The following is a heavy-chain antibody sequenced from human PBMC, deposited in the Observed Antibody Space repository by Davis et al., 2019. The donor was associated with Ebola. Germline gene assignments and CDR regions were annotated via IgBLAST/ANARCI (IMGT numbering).Heavy chain of an antibody. J-gene: IGHJ6*02. D-gene: IGHD3-10*01. Sequence: PGGSLRLSCAASGFTFSDYYMSWIRQAPGKGLEWVSAISGSGGSTYYADSVKGRFTISRDNSKNTLYLQMNSLRAEDTAVYYCARGAMVRALYYYGMDVWGQGTTVTVSS. CDR2: ISGSGGST. V-gene: IGHV3-23*01. CDR3: ARGAMVRALYYYGMDV. CDR1: GFTFSDYY.